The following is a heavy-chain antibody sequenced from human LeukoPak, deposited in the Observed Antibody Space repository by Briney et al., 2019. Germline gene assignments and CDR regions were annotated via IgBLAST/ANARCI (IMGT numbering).Heavy chain of an antibody. CDR1: GFTFNTYG. J-gene: IGHJ4*02. V-gene: IGHV3-74*01. D-gene: IGHD3-10*01. Sequence: PGGSLRLSCRVSGFTFNTYGMHWVRQAPGKGLVWVSGMSNGGRGINYADSVKGRFTISRDNAKNTLYMQMNSLRAEDTAVYYSAREFEAPGFSALDYWGQGPLVAASS. CDR3: AREFEAPGFSALDY. CDR2: MSNGGRGI.